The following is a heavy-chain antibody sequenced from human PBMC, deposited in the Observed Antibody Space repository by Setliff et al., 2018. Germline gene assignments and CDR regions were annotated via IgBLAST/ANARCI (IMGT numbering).Heavy chain of an antibody. CDR3: PRGPGPWVVVAMPFDC. D-gene: IGHD5-12*01. CDR1: SYTFSSYG. J-gene: IGHJ4*02. Sequence: ASVKVSCKASSYTFSSYGISWVRQAPGQGLEWMGWISAYNGDTNYAQNLQGRVTMTTDTSTSTAYMELRSLRSDDTAIYYCPRGPGPWVVVAMPFDCWGQGTLVTVSS. CDR2: ISAYNGDT. V-gene: IGHV1-18*01.